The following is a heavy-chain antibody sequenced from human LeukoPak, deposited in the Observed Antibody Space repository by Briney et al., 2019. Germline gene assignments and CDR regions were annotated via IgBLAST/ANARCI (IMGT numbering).Heavy chain of an antibody. CDR3: ATDPGYDFWSGSDPSGWFDP. V-gene: IGHV1-3*01. CDR2: INAGNGNT. J-gene: IGHJ5*02. Sequence: GASVKVSCKASGYTFTSYAMHWVRQAPGQRLEWMGWINAGNGNTKYSQKFQGRVTITRDTSASTAYMELSSLRSEDTAVYYCATDPGYDFWSGSDPSGWFDPWGQGTLVTVSS. CDR1: GYTFTSYA. D-gene: IGHD3-3*01.